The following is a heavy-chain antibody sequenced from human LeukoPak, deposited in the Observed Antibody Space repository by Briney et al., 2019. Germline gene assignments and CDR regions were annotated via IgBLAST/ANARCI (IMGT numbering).Heavy chain of an antibody. V-gene: IGHV4-4*07. CDR3: GTMVDGI. CDR2: IYSTGST. J-gene: IGHJ3*02. Sequence: PSETLSLTCTVSGGSISNYYWNWIRQPAGKGLEWIGRIYSTGSTNYNPSLKSRVTMSVDTSKNQLSLKLTSVTAADTAVYYCGTMVDGIWGQGTMVTVSS. CDR1: GGSISNYY. D-gene: IGHD2-8*01.